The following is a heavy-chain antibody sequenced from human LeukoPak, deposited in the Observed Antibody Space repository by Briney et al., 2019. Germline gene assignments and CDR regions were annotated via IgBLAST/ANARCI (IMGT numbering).Heavy chain of an antibody. CDR1: GASVSDGSYY. CDR2: LYYGGGT. CDR3: ARGLSTGREDYFDF. D-gene: IGHD1-1*01. J-gene: IGHJ4*02. Sequence: PSETLSLTCSVSGASVSDGSYYWSWIRQPPGKGLGWIGFLYYGGGTNYSPSLSGRVSTSIDTSKNHFSLNLTSVSAADTAVYYCARGLSTGREDYFDFWGQGTLVSVSS. V-gene: IGHV4-61*03.